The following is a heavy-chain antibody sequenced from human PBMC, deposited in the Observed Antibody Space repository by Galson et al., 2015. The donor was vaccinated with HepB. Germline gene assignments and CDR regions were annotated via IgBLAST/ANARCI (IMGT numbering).Heavy chain of an antibody. CDR1: GYTFTSYG. D-gene: IGHD3-22*01. V-gene: IGHV1-18*01. CDR2: ISAYNGNT. J-gene: IGHJ4*02. Sequence: SVKVSCKASGYTFTSYGISWVRQAPGQGLEWMGWISAYNGNTNYAQKLQGRVTMTTDTSTSTAYMELRSLRSDDTAVYYCARDGAPYYYDSSGYTHPDYWGQGTLVTVSS. CDR3: ARDGAPYYYDSSGYTHPDY.